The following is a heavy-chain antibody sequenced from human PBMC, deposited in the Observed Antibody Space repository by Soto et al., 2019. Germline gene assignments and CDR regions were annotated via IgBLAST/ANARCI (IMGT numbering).Heavy chain of an antibody. CDR3: VRALVVPAAMDG. Sequence: PGGSLRLSCSASGFTVSSNYMHWGPQAPGKGLEYVSAISSSGGSTYYADSVKGRFTISRDNSKNTLYLQMSSLRAEDTAVYYCVRALVVPAAMDGWGKGTTV. D-gene: IGHD2-2*01. J-gene: IGHJ6*04. CDR2: ISSSGGST. V-gene: IGHV3-64D*06. CDR1: GFTVSSNY.